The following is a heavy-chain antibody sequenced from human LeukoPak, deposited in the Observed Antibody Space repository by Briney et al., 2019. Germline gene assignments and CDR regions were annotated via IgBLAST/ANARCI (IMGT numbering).Heavy chain of an antibody. Sequence: GGALRLSCAASGFTVSSNYMSWVRQAPGKGLEWVSVIYSGGSTYYADSVKGRFTISRDNSKNTLYLQMNSLRAEDTAVYYCAREGGGYSYINHWGQGTLVTVSS. CDR2: IYSGGST. D-gene: IGHD5-18*01. J-gene: IGHJ5*02. CDR3: AREGGGYSYINH. V-gene: IGHV3-53*01. CDR1: GFTVSSNY.